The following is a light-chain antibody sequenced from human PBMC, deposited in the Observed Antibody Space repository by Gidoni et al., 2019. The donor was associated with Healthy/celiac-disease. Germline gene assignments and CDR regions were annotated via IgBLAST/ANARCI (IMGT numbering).Light chain of an antibody. J-gene: IGLJ2*01. CDR3: CSYAGSSPV. V-gene: IGLV2-23*01. Sequence: QSALTQPASVSGSPGQSITISCTGTSSDVGSYNLVSWYQQHPGTAPKLMIYEGSKRPSGVSNRFSGSKSGNTASLTISGLQAEDEADYYCCSYAGSSPVFGGGTKLT. CDR1: SSDVGSYNL. CDR2: EGS.